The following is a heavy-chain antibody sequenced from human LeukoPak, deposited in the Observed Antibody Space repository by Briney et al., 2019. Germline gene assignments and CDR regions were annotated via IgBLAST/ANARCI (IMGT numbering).Heavy chain of an antibody. CDR1: GYTFTSYG. V-gene: IGHV1-18*01. Sequence: GASVKVSCKASGYTFTSYGISWVRQAPGQGLEWMGWISAYNGNTNYAQKLQGRVTMTTDTSTSTAYMELRSLRSDDTAVYYCARELVVVVAAMKEYYYYYGMDVWGQGTTVTVSS. CDR2: ISAYNGNT. CDR3: ARELVVVVAAMKEYYYYYGMDV. J-gene: IGHJ6*02. D-gene: IGHD2-15*01.